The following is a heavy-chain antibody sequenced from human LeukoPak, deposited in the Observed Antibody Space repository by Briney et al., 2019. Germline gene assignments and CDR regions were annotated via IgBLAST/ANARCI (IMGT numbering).Heavy chain of an antibody. CDR1: GFTFSNFV. D-gene: IGHD3-10*01. Sequence: GGSLRLSCVASGFTFSNFVMHWVRQSPGKGLEYVSGIDTNEDMTYYASSVKGRFTISRDNSKDTVFLQMDSLRPEDMAIYYCMRDVKYYFGSGTYQWGQGTLVSVSS. J-gene: IGHJ4*02. CDR3: MRDVKYYFGSGTYQ. CDR2: IDTNEDMT. V-gene: IGHV3-64*01.